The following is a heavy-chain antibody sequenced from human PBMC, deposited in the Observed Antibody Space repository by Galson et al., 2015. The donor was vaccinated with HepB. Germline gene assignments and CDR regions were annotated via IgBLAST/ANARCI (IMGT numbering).Heavy chain of an antibody. CDR1: GYTFTGYY. J-gene: IGHJ4*02. D-gene: IGHD3-10*01. V-gene: IGHV1-2*02. Sequence: SVKVSCKASGYTFTGYYLHWVRQAPGQGLEWMGWINPNSGDTKYTQKFQGRVTLTRDSSITTAYMDLSDLRSDDTAVYYCARDGELDYWGQGTLVIVSS. CDR2: INPNSGDT. CDR3: ARDGELDY.